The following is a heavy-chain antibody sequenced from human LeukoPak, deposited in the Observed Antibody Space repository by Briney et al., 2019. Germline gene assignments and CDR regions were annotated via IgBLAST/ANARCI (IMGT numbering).Heavy chain of an antibody. CDR3: ARPEVTDAFDI. D-gene: IGHD3-10*01. CDR2: INTDGSST. CDR1: GFTFSSYW. J-gene: IGHJ3*02. Sequence: GGSLRLSCAASGFTFSSYWMHWVRQAPGKGLVWVSRINTDGSSTSYADSVKGRSTISRDNAKNTLYLQMNSLRAEDTAVYYCARPEVTDAFDIWGQGTMVTVSS. V-gene: IGHV3-74*01.